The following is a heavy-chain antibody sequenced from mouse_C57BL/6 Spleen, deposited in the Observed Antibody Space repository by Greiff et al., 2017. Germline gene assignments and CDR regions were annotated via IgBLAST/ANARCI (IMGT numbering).Heavy chain of an antibody. Sequence: QVQLQQPGAELVKPGASVKLSCKASGYTFTSYWMQWVKQRPGQGLEWIGEIDPSDSYTNDNQKFKGKATLTVDTSSSTAYMQLSSLTSEDSAVYYCASIYYYGSSYRMDYWGQGTSVTVSS. V-gene: IGHV1-50*01. CDR1: GYTFTSYW. D-gene: IGHD1-1*01. J-gene: IGHJ4*01. CDR3: ASIYYYGSSYRMDY. CDR2: IDPSDSYT.